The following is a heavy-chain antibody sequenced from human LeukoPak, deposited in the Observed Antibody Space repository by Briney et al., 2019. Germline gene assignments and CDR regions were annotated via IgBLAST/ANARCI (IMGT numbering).Heavy chain of an antibody. J-gene: IGHJ4*02. CDR2: INPNSGGT. CDR1: GYTFTGYY. Sequence: ASVKVSCKASGYTFTGYYMHWVRQAPGQGLEWMGWINPNSGGTNYAQKFQGRVTMTRDTSISTAYMELSRLRSDDTAVYYCARSRVRNPPRGTGYYFDYWGQGTLVTVSS. D-gene: IGHD1-14*01. CDR3: ARSRVRNPPRGTGYYFDY. V-gene: IGHV1-2*02.